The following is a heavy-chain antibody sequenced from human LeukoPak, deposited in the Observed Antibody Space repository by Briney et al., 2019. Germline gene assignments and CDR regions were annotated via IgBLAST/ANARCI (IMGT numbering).Heavy chain of an antibody. CDR1: GYTFITYG. V-gene: IGHV1-18*01. J-gene: IGHJ3*02. CDR2: ISAYNGNT. CDR3: ARGYSRFGESTGAFDI. D-gene: IGHD3-10*01. Sequence: ASVKVSCKASGYTFITYGISWVRQAPGQGLEWMGWISAYNGNTNYAQKFQGRVTMTTDTSTSTAYMELRSLRSDDTDVYYCARGYSRFGESTGAFDIWGQGTMVTVSS.